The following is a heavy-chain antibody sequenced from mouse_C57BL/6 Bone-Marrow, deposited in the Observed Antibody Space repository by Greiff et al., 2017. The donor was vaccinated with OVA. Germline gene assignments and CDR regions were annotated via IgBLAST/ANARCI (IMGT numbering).Heavy chain of an antibody. V-gene: IGHV14-2*01. Sequence: VPLQQSGAELVPPGASVKLSCTASGFNIIDYYMHWVKQRTEQGLEWIGRIDPEDGETKYAPKFQGKATITADTSSNTAYLQLSSLTSEDTAVYYCARSPTTVVAIDYWGQGTTLTVSS. CDR1: GFNIIDYY. J-gene: IGHJ2*01. CDR2: IDPEDGET. CDR3: ARSPTTVVAIDY. D-gene: IGHD1-1*01.